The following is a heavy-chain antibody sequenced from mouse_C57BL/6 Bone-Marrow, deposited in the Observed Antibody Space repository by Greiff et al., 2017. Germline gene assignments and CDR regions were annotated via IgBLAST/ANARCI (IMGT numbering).Heavy chain of an antibody. V-gene: IGHV1-15*01. Sequence: VQLQQSGAELVRPGASVTLSCKASGYTFTDYEMHWVKQTPVHGLEWIGAIDPETGGTAYNQKFKGKVILTADKSSSTAYMELRSLTSEDSAVYYCTGYYGTWFAYWGQGTLVTVSA. CDR3: TGYYGTWFAY. D-gene: IGHD1-2*01. CDR1: GYTFTDYE. CDR2: IDPETGGT. J-gene: IGHJ3*01.